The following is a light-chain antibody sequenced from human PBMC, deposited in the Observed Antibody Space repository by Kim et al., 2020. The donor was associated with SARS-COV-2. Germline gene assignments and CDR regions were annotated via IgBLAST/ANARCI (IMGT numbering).Light chain of an antibody. CDR1: QDIGND. Sequence: GDRVTITCRASQDIGNDLGWYQQTPGRAPKRLIYGASSLQSGVPSRFSGSGSGTEFTLTIISLQPEDFATYFCLQHNSYPITFGQGTRLEIK. CDR3: LQHNSYPIT. CDR2: GAS. V-gene: IGKV1-17*01. J-gene: IGKJ5*01.